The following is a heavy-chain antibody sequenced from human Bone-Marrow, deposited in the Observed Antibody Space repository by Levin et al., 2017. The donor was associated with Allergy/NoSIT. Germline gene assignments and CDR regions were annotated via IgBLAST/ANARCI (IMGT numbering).Heavy chain of an antibody. V-gene: IGHV7-4-1*02. CDR1: GYTFPDCA. D-gene: IGHD2-15*01. Sequence: GESLKISCKASGYTFPDCAMNWVRQAPGQGLEWMGWINTASGNPTYAQGFTGRFVFSLDTAVSTSYLQISSLKAEDTAVYYCARGRGYCSSGICYGDYWGQGTLVTVSS. CDR2: INTASGNP. CDR3: ARGRGYCSSGICYGDY. J-gene: IGHJ4*02.